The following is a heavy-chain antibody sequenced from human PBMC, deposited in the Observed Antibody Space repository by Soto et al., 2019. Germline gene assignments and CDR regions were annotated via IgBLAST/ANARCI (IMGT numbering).Heavy chain of an antibody. J-gene: IGHJ4*02. CDR1: GGSVTSSDYQ. V-gene: IGHV4-39*01. Sequence: PSETLSLTCSVSGGSVTSSDYQWGWIRQPPGKGLEWIGTIYYIGTTYYNPSLKGRVAISVESSQNQFSLKLNSVTAADTALYYCARHYSSGWYYYFDYSGQGILVTVSS. CDR3: ARHYSSGWYYYFDY. CDR2: IYYIGTT. D-gene: IGHD6-19*01.